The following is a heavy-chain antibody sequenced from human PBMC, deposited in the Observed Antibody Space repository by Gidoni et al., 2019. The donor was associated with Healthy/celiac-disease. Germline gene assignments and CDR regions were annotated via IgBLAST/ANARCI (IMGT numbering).Heavy chain of an antibody. CDR3: AISSVVVVAARQIYYYYYYMDV. Sequence: QVLRVQSGAEVLKPGSSVTVSCKSSGGPFSSYAISWVRQAPGQGLEWMGGIIPIFGTANYAQKFQGRVTITADESTSTAYMELSSLRSEDTAVYYCAISSVVVVAARQIYYYYYYMDVWGKGTTVTVSS. J-gene: IGHJ6*03. D-gene: IGHD2-15*01. CDR1: GGPFSSYA. CDR2: IIPIFGTA. V-gene: IGHV1-69*12.